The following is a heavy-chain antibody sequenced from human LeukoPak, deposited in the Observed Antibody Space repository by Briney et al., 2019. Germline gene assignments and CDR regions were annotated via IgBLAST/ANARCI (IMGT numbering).Heavy chain of an antibody. J-gene: IGHJ4*02. V-gene: IGHV3-23*01. CDR2: ISGSGGST. D-gene: IGHD3-3*01. CDR3: AKVANYDFWSGSFFDY. CDR1: GFTFTSYA. Sequence: GGSLRLSCAAPGFTFTSYAMSWGRQAPGEGLEWVSAISGSGGSTYYADSVKGRFTISRDNSKNTLYLQMNSLRAEDTAVYYCAKVANYDFWSGSFFDYWGQGTLVTVSS.